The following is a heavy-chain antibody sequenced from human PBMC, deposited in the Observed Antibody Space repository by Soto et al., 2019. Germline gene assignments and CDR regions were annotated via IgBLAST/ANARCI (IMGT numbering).Heavy chain of an antibody. J-gene: IGHJ6*02. Sequence: QEQLVQSGAEVRKPGSSVKVSCKASGGSLKGYGIGWVRQAPGQGLEWMGGVSPLFGAANYAQKFQARVTIIADASTSTVNMELSSLTSEDTALYYCARVLYYASGTYSPSAMDVWGQGTPVTVSS. CDR1: GGSLKGYG. CDR2: VSPLFGAA. V-gene: IGHV1-69*01. CDR3: ARVLYYASGTYSPSAMDV. D-gene: IGHD3-10*01.